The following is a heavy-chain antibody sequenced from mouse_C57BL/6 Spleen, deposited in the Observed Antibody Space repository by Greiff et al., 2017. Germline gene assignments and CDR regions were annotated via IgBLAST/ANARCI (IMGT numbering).Heavy chain of an antibody. CDR2: IDPSDSET. CDR3: ARWTAQADYAMDY. Sequence: VQLQQPGAELVRPGSSVKLSCKASGYTFTSYWMHWVKQRPIQGLEWIGNIDPSDSETHYNQKFKDKATLTVDKSSSTAYMQLSSLTSEDSAVYYCARWTAQADYAMDYWGQGTSVTVSS. V-gene: IGHV1-52*01. CDR1: GYTFTSYW. J-gene: IGHJ4*01. D-gene: IGHD3-2*02.